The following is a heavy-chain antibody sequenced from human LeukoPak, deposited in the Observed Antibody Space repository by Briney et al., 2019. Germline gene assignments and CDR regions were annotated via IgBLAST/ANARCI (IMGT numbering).Heavy chain of an antibody. J-gene: IGHJ4*02. V-gene: IGHV3-21*01. Sequence: PGGSLRLSCAASGFTFSSYSMNWVRQAPGKGLEWVSSISSSSSYIYYADSVKGRFNISRDNAKNSLYLQMNSLRAEDTAVYYCAMAMVRGVIDYWGQGTLVAVSS. CDR3: AMAMVRGVIDY. D-gene: IGHD3-10*01. CDR2: ISSSSSYI. CDR1: GFTFSSYS.